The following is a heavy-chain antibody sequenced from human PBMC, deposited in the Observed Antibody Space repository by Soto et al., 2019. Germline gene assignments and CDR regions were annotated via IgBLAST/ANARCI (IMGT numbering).Heavy chain of an antibody. D-gene: IGHD5-18*01. CDR2: IIPIFGTA. J-gene: IGHJ4*02. CDR1: GGTFSSYA. Sequence: QVQLVQSGAEVKKPGSSVKVSCKASGGTFSSYAISWVRQAPGQGLEWMGGIIPIFGTANYAQKFQGRGTITADEATSTAYMELSSLRSEDTAVYYCASTSSKAMVFDYWGQGTLVTVSS. V-gene: IGHV1-69*12. CDR3: ASTSSKAMVFDY.